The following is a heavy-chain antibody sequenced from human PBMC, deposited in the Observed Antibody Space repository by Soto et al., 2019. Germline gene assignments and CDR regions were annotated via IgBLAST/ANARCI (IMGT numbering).Heavy chain of an antibody. V-gene: IGHV1-69*01. J-gene: IGHJ6*02. CDR3: ARAQQLVSGNYYYYGMDV. CDR1: GGTFSSYA. Sequence: QVQLVQSGAEVKKPGSSVKVSCKASGGTFSSYAISWVRQAPGQGLEWMGGIIPIFGTANYAQKFQGRVTITADEFTSTAYMELSSLRSEDTAVYYCARAQQLVSGNYYYYGMDVWGQGTTVTVSS. CDR2: IIPIFGTA. D-gene: IGHD6-13*01.